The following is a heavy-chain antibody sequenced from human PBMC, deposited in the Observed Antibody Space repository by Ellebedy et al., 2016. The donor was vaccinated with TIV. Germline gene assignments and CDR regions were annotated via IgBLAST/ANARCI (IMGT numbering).Heavy chain of an antibody. Sequence: GGSLRLXXAASGFTFSTYGMHWVRQAPGKGLEWVAIIWFDGSDKYYADSVKGRFTISRDNSKNTLYLQMNSLRDDDTAVYYCARAFNKDSAPFMDVWGQGTTVTVSS. CDR2: IWFDGSDK. D-gene: IGHD2-15*01. J-gene: IGHJ6*02. V-gene: IGHV3-33*01. CDR3: ARAFNKDSAPFMDV. CDR1: GFTFSTYG.